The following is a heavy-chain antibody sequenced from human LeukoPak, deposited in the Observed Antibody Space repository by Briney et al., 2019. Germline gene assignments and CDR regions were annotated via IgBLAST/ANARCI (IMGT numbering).Heavy chain of an antibody. CDR3: ARDIEGIAGGEWDY. J-gene: IGHJ4*02. D-gene: IGHD6-13*01. CDR2: ISGSGGST. Sequence: PGGSLRLSCAASGFTFSSYGMSWVRQAPGKGLEWVSAISGSGGSTYYADSVKGRFTISRDNSKNTLYLQMNSLRAEDTAVYYCARDIEGIAGGEWDYWGQGTLVTVSS. V-gene: IGHV3-23*01. CDR1: GFTFSSYG.